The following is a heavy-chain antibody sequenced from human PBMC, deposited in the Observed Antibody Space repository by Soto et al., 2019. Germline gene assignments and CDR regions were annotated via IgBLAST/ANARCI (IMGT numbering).Heavy chain of an antibody. Sequence: PSETLSLTCTGSGGSISSGDYHWSWIRQPPGKGLEWIGYIYYSGSTYYNPSLKSRVTISVDTSKNQFSLKLSSVTAADTAVYYCARERTYYYESSGPNVVDYWGQGTRVTVS. CDR2: IYYSGST. CDR1: GGSISSGDYH. CDR3: ARERTYYYESSGPNVVDY. J-gene: IGHJ4*02. D-gene: IGHD3-22*01. V-gene: IGHV4-30-4*01.